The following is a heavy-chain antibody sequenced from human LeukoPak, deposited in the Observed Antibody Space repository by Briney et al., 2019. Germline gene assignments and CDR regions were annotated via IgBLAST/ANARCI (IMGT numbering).Heavy chain of an antibody. V-gene: IGHV3-20*04. Sequence: GSLRLSCAASGFTFDDYGMSWVRQAPGKGLEWVSGINWNGGSTGYADSVKGRFTVSRDNAKNSLYLQMNSLRAEDTAVYYCARSRDYYYYMDVWGKGTTVTISS. CDR1: GFTFDDYG. CDR3: ARSRDYYYYMDV. CDR2: INWNGGST. J-gene: IGHJ6*03.